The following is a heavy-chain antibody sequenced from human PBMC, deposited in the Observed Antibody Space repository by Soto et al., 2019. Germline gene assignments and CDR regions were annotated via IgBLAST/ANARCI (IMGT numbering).Heavy chain of an antibody. J-gene: IGHJ4*02. CDR1: GFTFSSYA. CDR2: ISYDGSNK. D-gene: IGHD5-18*01. CDR3: ARGSYGYDY. V-gene: IGHV3-30-3*01. Sequence: GGSLRLSCAASGFTFSSYAMHWVRQAPGKGLEWVAVISYDGSNKYYADSVKGRFTISRDNSKNTLCLQMNSLRAEDTAVYYCARGSYGYDYWGQGTLVTVSS.